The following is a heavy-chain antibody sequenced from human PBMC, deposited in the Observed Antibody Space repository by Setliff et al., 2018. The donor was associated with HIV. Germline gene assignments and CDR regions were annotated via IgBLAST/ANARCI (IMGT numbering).Heavy chain of an antibody. Sequence: GESLKISCQGSGYSFNTYWIGWVRQRPGKGLEWMGWINTETGNPMYAQGFKGRFVFSLDTSVSTAYLQISTLKTEDTAIYYCARVGSYWSTFDYWGQGALVTVS. CDR1: GYSFNTYW. J-gene: IGHJ4*02. V-gene: IGHV7-4-1*02. D-gene: IGHD1-26*01. CDR3: ARVGSYWSTFDY. CDR2: INTETGNP.